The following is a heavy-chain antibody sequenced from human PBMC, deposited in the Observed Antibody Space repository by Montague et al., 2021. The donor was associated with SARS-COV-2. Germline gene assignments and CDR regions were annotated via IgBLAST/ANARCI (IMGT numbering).Heavy chain of an antibody. J-gene: IGHJ4*02. CDR1: GFTFSSYS. CDR3: AREITMVRGVTLDY. V-gene: IGHV3-21*01. Sequence: SLRLSCAASGFTFSSYSMNWVRQAPGKGLEWVSSISSSSSYIYYADSVKGRFTISRDNAKNSLYLQMNSLRAEDTAVYYCAREITMVRGVTLDYRGQGTLVTVSS. D-gene: IGHD3-10*01. CDR2: ISSSSSYI.